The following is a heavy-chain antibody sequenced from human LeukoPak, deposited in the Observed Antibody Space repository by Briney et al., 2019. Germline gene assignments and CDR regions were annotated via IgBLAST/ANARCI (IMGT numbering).Heavy chain of an antibody. D-gene: IGHD2-2*01. V-gene: IGHV3-30*18. Sequence: PGGSLRLSCAASGFTFSSYSMNWVRQAPGKGLEWVAVISYEGGSMYYGDSVKGRFTISRDNSRNTLFLQMNSLSPDDTAVYFCAKEGTPQISTWYDNWGQGTLVTVSS. J-gene: IGHJ4*02. CDR1: GFTFSSYS. CDR3: AKEGTPQISTWYDN. CDR2: ISYEGGSM.